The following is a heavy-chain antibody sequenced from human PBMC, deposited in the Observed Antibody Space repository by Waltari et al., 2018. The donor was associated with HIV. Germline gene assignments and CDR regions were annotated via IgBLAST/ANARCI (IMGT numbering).Heavy chain of an antibody. V-gene: IGHV1-18*01. CDR2: ISAYNGNT. Sequence: QVQLVQSGAEVKKPGASVKVSCKASGYTFTSYGIRWVRQAPGQGLAGMGWISAYNGNTNYAQKLQGRVTMTTDTSTSTAYMELRSLRSDDTAVYYCATRGYSYQERGELDYWGQGTLVTVSS. CDR1: GYTFTSYG. CDR3: ATRGYSYQERGELDY. J-gene: IGHJ4*02. D-gene: IGHD5-18*01.